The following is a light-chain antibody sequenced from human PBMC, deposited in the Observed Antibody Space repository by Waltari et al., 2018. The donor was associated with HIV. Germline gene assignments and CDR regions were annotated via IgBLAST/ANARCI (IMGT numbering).Light chain of an antibody. J-gene: IGLJ1*01. Sequence: QSALTQPPSASGSPGQSVTISCTGTSSDVGAYNYVSWYQQHPGKAPKLMIYEVSKRPPGVPDRFAGSKSGNTASLTVSGLQAEDEAEYYCSSYTGSTNVFGTGTKVTVL. CDR3: SSYTGSTNV. V-gene: IGLV2-8*01. CDR1: SSDVGAYNY. CDR2: EVS.